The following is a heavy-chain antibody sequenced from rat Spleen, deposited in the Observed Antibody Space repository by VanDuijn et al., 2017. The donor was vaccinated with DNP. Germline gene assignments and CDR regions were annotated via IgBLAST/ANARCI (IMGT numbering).Heavy chain of an antibody. V-gene: IGHV4-2*01. CDR3: TKGPNYGAWSDYFDY. CDR2: INKDSNTI. CDR1: GFNFNDYW. Sequence: EVKLVESGGGLVQPGRSLKLSCAASGFNFNDYWMGWVRQAPGKGLEWIGEINKDSNTINYNPSLKDKFTISRDNAQNILYLQMTKLGSEDTAIYFCTKGPNYGAWSDYFDYWGQGVMVAVSS. J-gene: IGHJ2*01. D-gene: IGHD1-11*01.